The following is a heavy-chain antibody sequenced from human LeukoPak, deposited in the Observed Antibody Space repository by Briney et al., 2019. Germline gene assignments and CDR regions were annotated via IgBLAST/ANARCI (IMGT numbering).Heavy chain of an antibody. J-gene: IGHJ4*02. D-gene: IGHD3-16*01. CDR1: GFTVSSNY. Sequence: PGGSLRLSCAASGFTVSSNYMSWVRQAPGKGLEWVSVIYSGGSTYYADSVKGRFTISRDNSKNTLYLQMNSLRAEDTAVYYCATSRSRPYEFDYWGQGTLVTVSS. CDR2: IYSGGST. V-gene: IGHV3-53*01. CDR3: ATSRSRPYEFDY.